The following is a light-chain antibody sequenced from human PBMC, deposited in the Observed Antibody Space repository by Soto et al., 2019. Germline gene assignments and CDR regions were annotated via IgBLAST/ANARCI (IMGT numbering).Light chain of an antibody. CDR1: QSVSGN. CDR3: RQYNNWPLT. Sequence: EIVVTQSPATRSVSPGERATLSCRASQSVSGNLAWYQQKPGQAPRPLIYGASTRATGIPARFSGSGSGTEFTLTISSLQSEDFAIYYCRQYNNWPLTFGQGTRLEIE. CDR2: GAS. V-gene: IGKV3-15*01. J-gene: IGKJ5*01.